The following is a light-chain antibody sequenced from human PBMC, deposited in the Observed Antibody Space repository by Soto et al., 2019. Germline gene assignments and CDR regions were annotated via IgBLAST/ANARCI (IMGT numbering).Light chain of an antibody. J-gene: IGLJ1*01. Sequence: QSALTQPASVSGSPGQSITISCTGTSSDVGSYNLVSWYQQHPGKAPKLMIYEVSKRPSGVSNRFSGSKSGNTASLTISGLQAEDGADYYCCSYAGSSTFYVFGTGTQLTVL. CDR2: EVS. V-gene: IGLV2-23*02. CDR1: SSDVGSYNL. CDR3: CSYAGSSTFYV.